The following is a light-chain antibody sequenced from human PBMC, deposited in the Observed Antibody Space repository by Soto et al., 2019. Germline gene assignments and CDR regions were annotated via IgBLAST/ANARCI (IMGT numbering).Light chain of an antibody. J-gene: IGLJ3*02. CDR3: CSYAGGNNWV. CDR2: DVS. Sequence: QLVLTQPPSVSGSPGQSVTISCSGTIDDVTAYYRVSWYQQTPGTAPKLMIYDVSNRPSGVPDRFSGSRSGNTASLTISGLQAEDEGDYYCCSYAGGNNWVFGGGTKLTVL. CDR1: IDDVTAYYR. V-gene: IGLV2-18*02.